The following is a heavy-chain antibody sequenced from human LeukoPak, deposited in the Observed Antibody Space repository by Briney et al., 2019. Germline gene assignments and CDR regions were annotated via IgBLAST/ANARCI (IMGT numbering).Heavy chain of an antibody. V-gene: IGHV3-53*01. CDR1: EFTVSRNY. J-gene: IGHJ4*02. CDR2: IFSNGDT. Sequence: PGGSLRLSCTASEFTVSRNYMLWVRQAPGKGLECVSLIFSNGDTHYADSVKGRFTIPRDTSKNTVSLQMNSLRVEDTAMYYCTRDQMNSWGQGTLVTVSS. D-gene: IGHD5-24*01. CDR3: TRDQMNS.